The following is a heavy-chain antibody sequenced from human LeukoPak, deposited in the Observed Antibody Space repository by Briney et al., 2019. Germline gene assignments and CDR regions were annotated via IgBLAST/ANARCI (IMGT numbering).Heavy chain of an antibody. CDR3: ARAQGRLYYYYYMDV. D-gene: IGHD3-22*01. CDR1: GFTFSTHS. J-gene: IGHJ6*03. CDR2: IISSSNTI. Sequence: GGSLRLSCAASGFTFSTHSMNWVRQAPGKGLEWVSYIISSSNTIYYADSVKGRFTISRDNAKNSLYLQMNSLRAEDTAVYYCARAQGRLYYYYYMDVWGKGTTVTVSS. V-gene: IGHV3-48*01.